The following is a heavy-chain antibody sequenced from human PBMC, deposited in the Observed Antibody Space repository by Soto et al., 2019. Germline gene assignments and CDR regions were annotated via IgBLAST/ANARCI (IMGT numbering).Heavy chain of an antibody. CDR2: ISTSSTTI. V-gene: IGHV3-48*01. J-gene: IGHJ4*02. Sequence: EVQLVESGGGLVQPGGSLRLSCAASGLTFSSYSMNWVGQAPGKGLEWVSDISTSSTTIHYADSVKGRFTISRDNAKNSLYLQMNSLRAEDTAVYYCVMGYYFDYWGQGTLVTVSS. CDR3: VMGYYFDY. CDR1: GLTFSSYS. D-gene: IGHD2-8*01.